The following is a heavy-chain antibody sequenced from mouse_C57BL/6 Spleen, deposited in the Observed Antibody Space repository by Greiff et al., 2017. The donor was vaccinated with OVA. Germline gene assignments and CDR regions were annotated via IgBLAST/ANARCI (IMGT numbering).Heavy chain of an antibody. CDR2: IYPRSGNT. CDR1: GYTFTSYG. V-gene: IGHV1-81*01. Sequence: QVQLQQSGAELARPGASVKLSCKASGYTFTSYGISWVKQRTGQGLEWIGEIYPRSGNTYYNEKFKGKATLTADKSSRTAYMELRSLTSEDAAVYFCARNPITTVVATSFDYWGQGTTLTVSS. CDR3: ARNPITTVVATSFDY. D-gene: IGHD1-1*01. J-gene: IGHJ2*01.